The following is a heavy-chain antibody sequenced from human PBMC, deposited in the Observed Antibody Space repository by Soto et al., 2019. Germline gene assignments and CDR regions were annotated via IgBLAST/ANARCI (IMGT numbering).Heavy chain of an antibody. Sequence: EVQVLESGGGLVQPGGSLRLSCAASGFTFSNYXXSXXXXXXXKGLEWVSTMHGGGDYTHYTDSVKGRFTISRDNSRNXXFXXXXXXXXXXXXXYYCAKXXGSGSYTNWNFDVWGRGTLVTVSS. CDR3: AKXXGSGSYTNWNFDV. D-gene: IGHD1-26*01. V-gene: IGHV3-23*01. CDR1: GFTFSNYX. CDR2: MHGGGDYT. J-gene: IGHJ2*01.